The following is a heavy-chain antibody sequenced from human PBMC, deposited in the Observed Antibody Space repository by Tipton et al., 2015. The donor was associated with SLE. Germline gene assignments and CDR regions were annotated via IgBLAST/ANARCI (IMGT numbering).Heavy chain of an antibody. CDR1: GHSISSGFY. CDR3: AQANLWGSYRYASDI. D-gene: IGHD3-16*02. CDR2: FYHRGTT. J-gene: IGHJ3*02. Sequence: TLSLTCSVSGHSISSGFYWGWIRQSPGKGLEWIGNFYHRGTTYYNPSLKSRVTISVDTSKNQFSLKLSSVTAADTAVYYCAQANLWGSYRYASDIWGQGTMVTVSS. V-gene: IGHV4-38-2*01.